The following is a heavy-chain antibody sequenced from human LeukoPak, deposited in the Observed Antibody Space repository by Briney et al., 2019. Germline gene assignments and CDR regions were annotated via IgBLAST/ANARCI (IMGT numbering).Heavy chain of an antibody. D-gene: IGHD6-19*01. V-gene: IGHV4-4*02. J-gene: IGHJ4*02. CDR1: GGSISSSNW. CDR2: IYHSGST. Sequence: SETLSLTCAVSGGSISSSNWWSWVRQPPGKGLEWIGEIYHSGSTNYNPSLKSRVTMSVDKSKNQFSLKLSSVTAADTAVYYCARDFYSSGWYHYWGQGTLVTVSS. CDR3: ARDFYSSGWYHY.